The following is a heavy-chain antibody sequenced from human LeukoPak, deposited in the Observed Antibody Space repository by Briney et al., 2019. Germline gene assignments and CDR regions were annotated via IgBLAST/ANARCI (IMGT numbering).Heavy chain of an antibody. J-gene: IGHJ4*02. CDR1: GGTFSSYA. CDR2: IIPILGIA. CDR3: ARDSHESMITFGGVIAT. V-gene: IGHV1-69*04. D-gene: IGHD3-16*02. Sequence: ASVKVSCKASGGTFSSYAISWVRQAPGQGLEWMGRIIPILGIANYAQKFQGRVTITADKSTSTAYMELSSLRSEDTAVYYCARDSHESMITFGGVIATWGQGTLVTVSS.